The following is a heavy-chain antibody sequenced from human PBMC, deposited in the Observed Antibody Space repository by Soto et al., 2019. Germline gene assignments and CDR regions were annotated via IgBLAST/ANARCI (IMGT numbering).Heavy chain of an antibody. D-gene: IGHD7-27*01. CDR3: VRDGDPAWVYGVAV. CDR1: GFTFSTYW. V-gene: IGHV3-74*01. Sequence: EVQLVESGGGLVQPGGSLRLSCIASGFTFSTYWMHCVRQAPGKGLVWVSRMNSDGSRADYADSLKGRFTITRHNAGDTLSLQMNSLRAEDTAVYYCVRDGDPAWVYGVAVWGQGTTVTVCS. CDR2: MNSDGSRA. J-gene: IGHJ6*02.